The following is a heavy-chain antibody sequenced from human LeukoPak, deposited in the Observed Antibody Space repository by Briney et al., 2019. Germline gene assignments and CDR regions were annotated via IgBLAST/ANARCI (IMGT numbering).Heavy chain of an antibody. CDR3: ATYWSGYYPDYYYYMDV. CDR1: GGSISSYY. J-gene: IGHJ6*03. Sequence: SETLSLTCTVSGGSISSYYWSWIRQPPGKGLEWIGDIYYSGSTNYNPSLKSRVTISVDTSKNQFSLKLSSVTAADTAVYYCATYWSGYYPDYYYYMDVWGKGTTVTVSS. CDR2: IYYSGST. V-gene: IGHV4-59*01. D-gene: IGHD3-3*01.